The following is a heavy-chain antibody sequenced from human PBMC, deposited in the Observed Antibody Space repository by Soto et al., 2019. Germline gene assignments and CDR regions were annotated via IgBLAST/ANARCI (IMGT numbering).Heavy chain of an antibody. J-gene: IGHJ6*03. CDR1: GFTFSSYA. CDR2: ISGSGGST. V-gene: IGHV3-23*01. CDR3: AKDRRCSNYYYYYMDV. Sequence: GGSLRLSCAASGFTFSSYAMSWVRQAPGKGLEWVSAISGSGGSTYYADSVKGRFTISRDNSKNTLYLQMNSLRAENTAVYYCAKDRRCSNYYYYYMDVWGKGTTVTVSS. D-gene: IGHD2-8*01.